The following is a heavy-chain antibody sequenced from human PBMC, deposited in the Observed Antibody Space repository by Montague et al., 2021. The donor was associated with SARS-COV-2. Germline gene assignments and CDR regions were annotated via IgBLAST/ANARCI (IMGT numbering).Heavy chain of an antibody. J-gene: IGHJ6*02. Sequence: SETLSLTCSVSGGSLSTYYWSWIRQPQGKGLEWIGYIDDIGTTRYNPSLRSRATISLDLSKNQFSLDLNSVTAADTALYYCARNAYNHYGLDVWGQGTTVTVSS. CDR3: ARNAYNHYGLDV. CDR1: GGSLSTYY. CDR2: IDDIGTT. V-gene: IGHV4-59*08.